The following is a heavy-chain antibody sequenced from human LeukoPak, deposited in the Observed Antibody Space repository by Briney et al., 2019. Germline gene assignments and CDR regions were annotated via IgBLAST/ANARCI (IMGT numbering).Heavy chain of an antibody. D-gene: IGHD2-8*01. J-gene: IGHJ6*03. CDR1: GGSFSGYY. Sequence: SETLSLTCAVYGGSFSGYYWSWIRQPPGKGLEWIGEINHSGSTNYNPSLKSRVTMSVDTSKNQFSLKMISVTAADTAVYYCARDGVHQGGYYSYYMDVWGKGTTVTVSS. CDR2: INHSGST. CDR3: ARDGVHQGGYYSYYMDV. V-gene: IGHV4-34*01.